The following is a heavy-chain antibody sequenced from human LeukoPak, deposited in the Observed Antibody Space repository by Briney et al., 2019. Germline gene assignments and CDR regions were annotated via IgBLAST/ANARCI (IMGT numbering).Heavy chain of an antibody. V-gene: IGHV4-59*01. CDR1: GGSISTYF. Sequence: ASETLSLTCTVSGGSISTYFWTWIRQPPGKALEWIGYIYYNGDTNYDPSLKSRVTILLDTPKNQFSLKLSSVTAADTAVYYCARVYYSSSYDYWYFDLWGRGTLVTVSS. CDR3: ARVYYSSSYDYWYFDL. D-gene: IGHD6-13*01. CDR2: IYYNGDT. J-gene: IGHJ2*01.